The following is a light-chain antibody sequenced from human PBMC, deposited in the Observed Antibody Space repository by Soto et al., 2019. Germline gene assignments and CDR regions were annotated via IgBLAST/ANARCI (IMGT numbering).Light chain of an antibody. J-gene: IGLJ2*01. CDR2: SNN. Sequence: QSVLTQPPSASGTPGQRVTISCSGSSSNIGSNTVNWYQQLPRTAPKLLIYSNNQQHSGVPVRFSGSKSGSSASLAISGLQSEDEADYYCAAWDDSLNGDVVFGGGTKLTVL. CDR1: SSNIGSNT. CDR3: AAWDDSLNGDVV. V-gene: IGLV1-44*01.